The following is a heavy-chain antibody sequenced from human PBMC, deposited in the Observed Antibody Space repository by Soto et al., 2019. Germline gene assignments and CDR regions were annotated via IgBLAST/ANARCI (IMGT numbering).Heavy chain of an antibody. CDR3: ARDMGYCCCYSCYNHLYDY. V-gene: IGHV1-3*01. CDR2: INSGNGNT. Sequence: ASVKVSCKASGYTFTSYAMHWVRQAPGQRLEWMGWINSGNGNTKYSQKFQGRVTITRDTSASTAYMELSSLRSEDTAVYYCARDMGYCCCYSCYNHLYDYWGQRTLVPVS. D-gene: IGHD2-2*01. CDR1: GYTFTSYA. J-gene: IGHJ1*01.